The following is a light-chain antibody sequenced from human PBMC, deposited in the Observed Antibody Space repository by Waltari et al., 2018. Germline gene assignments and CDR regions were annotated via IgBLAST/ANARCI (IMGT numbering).Light chain of an antibody. CDR2: YKSDSDK. CDR3: MIWHSSAVV. J-gene: IGLJ2*01. V-gene: IGLV5-45*03. CDR1: TGIHVGTYR. Sequence: QAVLTQPSSLSASPGASASPTCTLRTGIHVGTYRIYWYQQKPGSPPQYPLRYKSDSDKQHGSGVPSRFSGSKDASANAGILLISGLQSEDEADYYCMIWHSSAVVFGGGTKLTVL.